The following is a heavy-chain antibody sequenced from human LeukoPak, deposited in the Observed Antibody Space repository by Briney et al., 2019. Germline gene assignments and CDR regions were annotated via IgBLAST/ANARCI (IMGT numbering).Heavy chain of an antibody. V-gene: IGHV3-48*03. J-gene: IGHJ5*01. Sequence: EPGGSLRLSCAASGFTFSSYEMNWVRQAPGKGLEWVSYISSSGSTIYYADSVKGRFTISRDNAKNSLYLQMNSLRAEDTAVYYCARSPSSSGNLWFDSWGQGTLVTVSS. CDR2: ISSSGSTI. CDR3: ARSPSSSGNLWFDS. CDR1: GFTFSSYE. D-gene: IGHD3-10*01.